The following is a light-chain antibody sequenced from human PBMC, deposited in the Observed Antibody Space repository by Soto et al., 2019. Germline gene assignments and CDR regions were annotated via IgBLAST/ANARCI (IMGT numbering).Light chain of an antibody. J-gene: IGLJ1*01. CDR1: SSNIGTYT. Sequence: QSVLTQPPSASGTPGQRVTISCSGSSSNIGTYTVNWYQQFPGTAPKLLIYNNDQRPSGVPDPFSGFKYGTAASLAISRLQSEDEAEYYCAAWDDSLSGLYVFGTATKLTVL. CDR2: NND. CDR3: AAWDDSLSGLYV. V-gene: IGLV1-44*01.